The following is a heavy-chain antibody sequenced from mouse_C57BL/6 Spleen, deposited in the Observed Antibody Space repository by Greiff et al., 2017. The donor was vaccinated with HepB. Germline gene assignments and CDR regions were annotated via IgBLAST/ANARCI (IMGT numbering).Heavy chain of an antibody. V-gene: IGHV1-50*01. CDR2: IDPSDSYT. D-gene: IGHD2-1*01. Sequence: QVQLQQPGAELVKPGASVKLSCKASGYTFTSYWMQWVKQRPGQGLEWIGEIDPSDSYTNYNQKFKCKATLTVDTSSSTAYMQLSSLTSEDSAVYYCARSPRGNYGYAMDYWGQGTSVTVSS. CDR3: ARSPRGNYGYAMDY. CDR1: GYTFTSYW. J-gene: IGHJ4*01.